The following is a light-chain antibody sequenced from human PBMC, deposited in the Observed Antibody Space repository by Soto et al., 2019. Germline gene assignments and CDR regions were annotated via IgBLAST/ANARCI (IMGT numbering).Light chain of an antibody. J-gene: IGLJ2*01. Sequence: QSALTQPASVSGSPGQSSTLSCTGTSTDIGSYNYVSWYQQHPGKAPKLIIYEVTNRPSGVSNRFSGSKSANTASLTISGLPAEDESDYYCSSYTSSSAPVIFGGGTKLTVL. CDR1: STDIGSYNY. CDR3: SSYTSSSAPVI. CDR2: EVT. V-gene: IGLV2-14*01.